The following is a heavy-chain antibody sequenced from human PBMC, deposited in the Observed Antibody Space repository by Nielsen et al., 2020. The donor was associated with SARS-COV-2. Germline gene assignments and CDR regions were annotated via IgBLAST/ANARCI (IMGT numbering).Heavy chain of an antibody. Sequence: SETLSLTCTVSGGSFSGHYWSWVRQPPGKGLEWIGYIYYSGSTNYNPSLKSRVTISVDTSKNQFSLKLSSVTAPDTAVYYCARDRSYYDFWSGNYYYYYGMDVWGQGTTVTVSS. CDR1: GGSFSGHY. D-gene: IGHD3-3*01. J-gene: IGHJ6*02. CDR3: ARDRSYYDFWSGNYYYYYGMDV. V-gene: IGHV4-59*11. CDR2: IYYSGST.